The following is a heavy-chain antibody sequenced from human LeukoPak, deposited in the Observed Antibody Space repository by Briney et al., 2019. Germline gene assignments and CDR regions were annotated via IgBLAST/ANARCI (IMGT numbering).Heavy chain of an antibody. V-gene: IGHV3-9*01. CDR2: MSWNGATI. CDR3: ARLGSSWAFDY. J-gene: IGHJ4*02. CDR1: GFNLDDYA. D-gene: IGHD6-13*01. Sequence: GTSLRLSCAASGFNLDDYAMHWVRQAPGKGLEWVSGMSWNGATIGYADSVKGRFIISRDNSKNTVYLQMNSLRADDTAVYYCARLGSSWAFDYWGQGTLVTASS.